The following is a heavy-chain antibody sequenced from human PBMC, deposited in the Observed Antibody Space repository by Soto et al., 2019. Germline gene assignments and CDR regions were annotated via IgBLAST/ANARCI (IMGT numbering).Heavy chain of an antibody. D-gene: IGHD4-17*01. J-gene: IGHJ5*02. CDR2: IIPILGIA. Sequence: SVKVSCKASGGTFSSYTISWVRQAPGQGLEWMGRIIPILGIANYAQKFQGRVTITADKSTSTAYMELSSLRSEDTAVYYCARDSHDYGDYNNWFDPWGQGTLVTVSS. CDR1: GGTFSSYT. CDR3: ARDSHDYGDYNNWFDP. V-gene: IGHV1-69*04.